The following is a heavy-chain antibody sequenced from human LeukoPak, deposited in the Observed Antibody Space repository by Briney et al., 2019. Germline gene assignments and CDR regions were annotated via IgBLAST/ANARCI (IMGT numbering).Heavy chain of an antibody. J-gene: IGHJ6*01. CDR1: GFTVSSNY. CDR2: IYSGGST. Sequence: PGGSLRLSCAASGFTVSSNYMSWVRQAPGKGLEWVSVIYSGGSTYYADSVKGRFTISRDNSKNTLYLQMTSLSAEDTAVYYCASEDPSYGMDVWGQGSTVTVSS. V-gene: IGHV3-66*01. CDR3: ASEDPSYGMDV.